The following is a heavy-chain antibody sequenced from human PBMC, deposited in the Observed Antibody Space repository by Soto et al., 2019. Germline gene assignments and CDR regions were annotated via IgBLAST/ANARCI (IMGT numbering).Heavy chain of an antibody. Sequence: QVQLQQSGPGLVKPSQTLSLNCAISGDSVSTNSATWDWIRQSPSRALEWLGRTYYRSKWEIDYAVSMRGQITTNPNTSNNQLSLQLNSVTPNDTAVYYCARLIGNSWLDSWGQGILVTVSS. D-gene: IGHD3-16*01. CDR2: TYYRSKWEI. V-gene: IGHV6-1*01. J-gene: IGHJ5*01. CDR3: ARLIGNSWLDS. CDR1: GDSVSTNSAT.